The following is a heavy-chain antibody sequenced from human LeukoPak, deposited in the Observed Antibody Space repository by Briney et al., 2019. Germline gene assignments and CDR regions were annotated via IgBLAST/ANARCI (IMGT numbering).Heavy chain of an antibody. CDR3: TTDLLELVDY. CDR2: ISGSGGST. Sequence: PGGSLRLSCAASGFTFSSYAMSWVRQAPGKGLEWVSAISGSGGSTYYADSVKGRFTIPRDNSKNTLYLQMNSLKTEDTAVYYCTTDLLELVDYWGQGTLVTVSS. D-gene: IGHD1-7*01. CDR1: GFTFSSYA. J-gene: IGHJ4*02. V-gene: IGHV3-23*01.